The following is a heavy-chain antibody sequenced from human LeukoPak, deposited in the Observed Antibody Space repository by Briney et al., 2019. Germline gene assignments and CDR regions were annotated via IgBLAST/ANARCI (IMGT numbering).Heavy chain of an antibody. D-gene: IGHD3-22*01. CDR3: ARDYDSSGLRYFDL. CDR2: IYYTGST. J-gene: IGHJ2*01. Sequence: PSETLSLTCTVSGASISDYYWSWIRQPSGKGLEWIGYIYYTGSTKYNPSLTSRVTMSVDTSKSQFSLKLTSVTAADTAVYYCARDYDSSGLRYFDLWGRGTLVTVSS. V-gene: IGHV4-59*01. CDR1: GASISDYY.